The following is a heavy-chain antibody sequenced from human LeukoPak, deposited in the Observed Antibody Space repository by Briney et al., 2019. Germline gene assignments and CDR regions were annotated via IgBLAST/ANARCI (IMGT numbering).Heavy chain of an antibody. CDR3: ARRSGSYSNFDY. J-gene: IGHJ4*02. D-gene: IGHD3-10*01. CDR2: INSDGSST. CDR1: GFTFSSYW. V-gene: IGHV3-74*01. Sequence: GGSLRLSCAASGFTFSSYWMHWVRQAPGKGLVWVSRINSDGSSTSYADSVKGRFTISRDNAKNSLYLQMNSLRAEDTAVYYCARRSGSYSNFDYWGQGTLVTVSS.